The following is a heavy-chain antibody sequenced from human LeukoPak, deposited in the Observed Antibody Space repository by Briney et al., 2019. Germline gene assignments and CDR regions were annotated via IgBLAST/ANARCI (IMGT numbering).Heavy chain of an antibody. CDR1: GYTFTSYG. J-gene: IGHJ6*04. Sequence: GASVKVSSKASGYTFTSYGISWVRQAPGQGLEWMGWISTYNGYANYAQKLQGRVTMTTETSTSTAYMELRSLRSDDTAVYYCARNSSDWYVHMDFWRKGTAATVSS. D-gene: IGHD6-19*01. CDR2: ISTYNGYA. V-gene: IGHV1-18*01. CDR3: ARNSSDWYVHMDF.